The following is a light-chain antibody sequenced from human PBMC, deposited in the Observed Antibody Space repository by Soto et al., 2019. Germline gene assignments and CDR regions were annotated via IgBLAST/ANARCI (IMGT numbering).Light chain of an antibody. CDR1: QTTSTW. Sequence: IQMTQSPPTLSSSVGDRPTITCRASQTTSTWMAWYQQKPGKARKLLVDDASTLQSGVPSRFSGSGSGTEFTLTISSLQPDDFATYYCQHYNSYSEAFGQGTKVDIK. CDR3: QHYNSYSEA. J-gene: IGKJ1*01. V-gene: IGKV1-5*01. CDR2: DAS.